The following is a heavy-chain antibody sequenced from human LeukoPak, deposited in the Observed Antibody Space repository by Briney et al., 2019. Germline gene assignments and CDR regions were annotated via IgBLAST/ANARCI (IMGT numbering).Heavy chain of an antibody. J-gene: IGHJ4*02. V-gene: IGHV3-23*01. Sequence: GGSLRLSCAASGFTFSSYGMSWVRQAPGKGLEWVSAISGSGGSTYYADSVKGRFTISRDNSKNTLYLQMNSLRAEDTAVYYCAKTGSGWYVGAFDYWGQGTLVTVSS. CDR1: GFTFSSYG. CDR2: ISGSGGST. D-gene: IGHD6-19*01. CDR3: AKTGSGWYVGAFDY.